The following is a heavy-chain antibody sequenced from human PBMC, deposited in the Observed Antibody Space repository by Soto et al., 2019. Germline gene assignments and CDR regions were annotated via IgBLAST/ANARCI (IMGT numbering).Heavy chain of an antibody. Sequence: GGSLRLSCAASGFTFSSYAMSWVRQAPGKGLEWVSGLSVSLGNAHYADSVKGRFTISRDDAKSTLYLQMNSLRDEDTAVYYCARDRVGRHYYYGMDVWGQGTTVTVYS. D-gene: IGHD3-10*01. CDR1: GFTFSSYA. V-gene: IGHV3-23*01. J-gene: IGHJ6*02. CDR2: LSVSLGNA. CDR3: ARDRVGRHYYYGMDV.